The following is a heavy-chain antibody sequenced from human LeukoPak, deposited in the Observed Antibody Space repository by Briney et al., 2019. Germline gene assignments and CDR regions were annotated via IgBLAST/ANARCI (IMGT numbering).Heavy chain of an antibody. V-gene: IGHV4-39*01. D-gene: IGHD6-6*01. CDR1: GGSISSSSYY. CDR2: TYYSGST. J-gene: IGHJ4*02. CDR3: AITIAARPGYYFDY. Sequence: PPQTLSLTCTVSGGSISSSSYYWGWIRQPPGKGLEWIGSTYYSGSTYYNPSLKSRVTISVDTSKNQFFLKLSSVTAADMAVYYCAITIAARPGYYFDYWGQGTLVTVSS.